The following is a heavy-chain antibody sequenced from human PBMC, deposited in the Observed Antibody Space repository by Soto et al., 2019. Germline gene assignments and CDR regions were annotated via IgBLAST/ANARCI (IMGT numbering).Heavy chain of an antibody. CDR1: GFTFSSYG. Sequence: QVQLVESGGGVVQPGRSLRLSCAASGFTFSSYGMHWVRQAPGKGLEWVAVIWYDGSNKYYADSVKGRFTISRDNSKNTLYLQMNSLRGEDTAVYYCARDREGCDFWSGFGPVDYWGQGTLVTVSS. V-gene: IGHV3-33*01. CDR2: IWYDGSNK. J-gene: IGHJ4*02. D-gene: IGHD3-3*01. CDR3: ARDREGCDFWSGFGPVDY.